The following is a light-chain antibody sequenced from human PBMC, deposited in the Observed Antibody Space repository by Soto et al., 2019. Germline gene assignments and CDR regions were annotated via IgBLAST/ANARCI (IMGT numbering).Light chain of an antibody. Sequence: DTQMTQSPSSLSASIGDRVTITCRASQGIRNSVPWYQHKPGKVPNLLIYGASTLQSGVPSRFSGSGAETDFTLTISTLQPEDVETYYCQNYNSAPYTFGPGTKVDIK. CDR2: GAS. J-gene: IGKJ3*01. CDR1: QGIRNS. V-gene: IGKV1-27*01. CDR3: QNYNSAPYT.